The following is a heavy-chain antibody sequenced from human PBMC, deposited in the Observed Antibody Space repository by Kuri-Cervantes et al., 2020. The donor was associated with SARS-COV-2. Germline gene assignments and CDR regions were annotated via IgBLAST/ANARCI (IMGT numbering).Heavy chain of an antibody. Sequence: LRLSCTVSGGSISSGDYYWSRIRQPPGKGLEWIGYIYYSGSTYYDPSLKSRVTISVDTSKNQFSLKLSSVTAADTAVYYCARTLASITGTYMDVWGKGTTVTVSS. CDR3: ARTLASITGTYMDV. CDR1: GGSISSGDYY. CDR2: IYYSGST. J-gene: IGHJ6*03. V-gene: IGHV4-30-4*08. D-gene: IGHD1-7*01.